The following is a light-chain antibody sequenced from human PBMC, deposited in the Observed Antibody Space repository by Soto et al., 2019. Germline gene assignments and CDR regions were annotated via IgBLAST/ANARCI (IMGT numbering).Light chain of an antibody. CDR1: QSVSSK. Sequence: EIVMTQSPATLSVSPGERATLSCRASQSVSSKLAWYQQKPGQGPRLLIYGASTRATGIPARFSGSGSGTECTRTISSLQSEDFAVYYCQHYSTWLWTFGQGTKVEIK. CDR2: GAS. CDR3: QHYSTWLWT. V-gene: IGKV3-15*01. J-gene: IGKJ1*01.